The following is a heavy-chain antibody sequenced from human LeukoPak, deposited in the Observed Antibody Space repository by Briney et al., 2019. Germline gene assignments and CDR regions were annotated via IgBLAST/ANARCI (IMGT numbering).Heavy chain of an antibody. CDR2: IHYSGST. V-gene: IGHV4-59*01. D-gene: IGHD1-26*01. CDR1: GGSISSYY. CDR3: AREFRGSYALDY. J-gene: IGHJ4*02. Sequence: PSETLSLNCTVSGGSISSYYWSWIRQPPGKGLEWIGYIHYSGSTNYNPSLKSRVTISVDTSKNQFSLKLSSVTAADTAVYYCAREFRGSYALDYWGQGTLVTVSS.